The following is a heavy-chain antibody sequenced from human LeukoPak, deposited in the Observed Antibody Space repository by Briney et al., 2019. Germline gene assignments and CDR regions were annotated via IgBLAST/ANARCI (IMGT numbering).Heavy chain of an antibody. D-gene: IGHD3-22*01. CDR2: IYYSGST. V-gene: IGHV4-59*01. CDR1: GGSSSSYY. CDR3: ARSSYIYYDRSGYYREHYYYYYYMDV. J-gene: IGHJ6*03. Sequence: SETLSLTCTVSGGSSSSYYWSWIRQPPGKGLEWIGYIYYSGSTNYNPSLKSRVTISIDTSKNQFSLKLSSVTAADTAVYYCARSSYIYYDRSGYYREHYYYYYYMDVWGKGTTVTVSS.